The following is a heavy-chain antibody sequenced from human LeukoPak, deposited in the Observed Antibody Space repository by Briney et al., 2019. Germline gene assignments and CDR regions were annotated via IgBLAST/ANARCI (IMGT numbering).Heavy chain of an antibody. V-gene: IGHV1-18*01. J-gene: IGHJ6*02. CDR1: GYTFTSYG. CDR2: ISAYNGNT. CDR3: ARVKARHFIRDYNGMDV. Sequence: ASVKVSCKASGYTFTSYGISWVRQAPGQGLEWMGWISAYNGNTNYAQKLQGRVTMTTDTSTSTAYMELRSLRSDDTAVYYCARVKARHFIRDYNGMDVWGQGTTVTVSS.